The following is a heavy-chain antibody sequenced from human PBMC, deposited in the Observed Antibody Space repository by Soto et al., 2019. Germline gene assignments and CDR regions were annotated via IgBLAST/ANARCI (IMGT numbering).Heavy chain of an antibody. J-gene: IGHJ5*02. D-gene: IGHD3-22*01. CDR2: IHSSGST. CDR3: AREDRNYHDRSGYYL. Sequence: PSETLSLTCTVFGGSINNGSYYWSWIRQHPGKGLEWIGYIHSSGSTNYNPSLMSRLTISEDTSKNQFSLKVNSVTAADTAVYYCAREDRNYHDRSGYYLWGQGTQVTVSS. V-gene: IGHV4-31*03. CDR1: GGSINNGSYY.